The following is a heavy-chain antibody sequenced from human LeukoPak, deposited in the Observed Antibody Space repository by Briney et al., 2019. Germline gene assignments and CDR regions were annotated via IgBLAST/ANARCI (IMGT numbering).Heavy chain of an antibody. V-gene: IGHV4-39*07. CDR2: IYSGST. CDR3: SHSGYDSGQFYFDY. J-gene: IGHJ4*02. D-gene: IGHD5-12*01. Sequence: PSETLSLTCTVSGGSFINGTFYWDWIRQPPGKGLEWIGNIYSGSTSYNPSLKSRVTLSLDTSKNQLSLKLSSVTAADTAVYYCSHSGYDSGQFYFDYWGQGTLVTVSS. CDR1: GGSFINGTFY.